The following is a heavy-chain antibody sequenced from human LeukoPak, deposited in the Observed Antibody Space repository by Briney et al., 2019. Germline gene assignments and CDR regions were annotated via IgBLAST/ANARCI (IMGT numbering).Heavy chain of an antibody. J-gene: IGHJ4*02. CDR1: GYTFTSYY. D-gene: IGHD6-19*01. Sequence: ASVKVSCKASGYTFTSYYMHWVRQAPGQGLEWMGIINPSGGSTSYAQKFQGRVTMTRDTSTSTVYMELSSLRSEDTAVYYCARVPPYSSGWYLGREHFDYWGQGTLVTVSS. CDR3: ARVPPYSSGWYLGREHFDY. V-gene: IGHV1-46*01. CDR2: INPSGGST.